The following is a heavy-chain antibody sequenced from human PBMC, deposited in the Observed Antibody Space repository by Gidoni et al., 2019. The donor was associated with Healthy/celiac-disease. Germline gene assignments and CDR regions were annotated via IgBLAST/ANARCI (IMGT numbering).Heavy chain of an antibody. CDR3: ITSGSYLDY. V-gene: IGHV3-15*01. Sequence: EVQLVEPGGGLVKPGGSLRLSCAASGFTFSNAWMSWVRQAPGKGLEWIGRIKSKTDGETTDYAAPVKGRFTISRDDSKNTLSLQMNSLKTEDTAVYYCITSGSYLDYWGQGTLVTVSS. CDR2: IKSKTDGETT. J-gene: IGHJ4*02. D-gene: IGHD1-26*01. CDR1: GFTFSNAW.